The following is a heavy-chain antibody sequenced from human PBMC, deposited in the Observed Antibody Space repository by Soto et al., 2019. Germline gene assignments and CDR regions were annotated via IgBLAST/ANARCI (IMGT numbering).Heavy chain of an antibody. CDR1: GYSFTSYW. D-gene: IGHD6-19*01. Sequence: PGESLKISCKGSGYSFTSYWIGWVRQMPGKGLEWMGIIYPGDSDTRYSPSFQGQVTISADKSISTAYLQWSSLKASDTAMYYCARHTQWQPYYYYYMDVWGKGTTVTVSS. J-gene: IGHJ6*03. V-gene: IGHV5-51*01. CDR2: IYPGDSDT. CDR3: ARHTQWQPYYYYYMDV.